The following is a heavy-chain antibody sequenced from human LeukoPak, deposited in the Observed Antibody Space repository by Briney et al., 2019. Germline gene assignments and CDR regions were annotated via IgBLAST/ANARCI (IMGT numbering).Heavy chain of an antibody. CDR3: AKEMGMTPGDY. CDR1: GLPFSNYR. CDR2: IRYDGSNK. Sequence: QTGGSLRLSCVASGLPFSNYRMHWVRQSPEKGLEWIAFIRYDGSNKYYADSVKGRFTISRDNSKNTLYLQMNSLRAEDTAVYYCAKEMGMTPGDYWGQGTLVTVSS. D-gene: IGHD4-17*01. J-gene: IGHJ4*02. V-gene: IGHV3-30*02.